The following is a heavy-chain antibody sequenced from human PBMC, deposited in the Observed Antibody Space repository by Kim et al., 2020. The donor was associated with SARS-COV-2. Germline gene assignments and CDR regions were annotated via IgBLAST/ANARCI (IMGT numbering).Heavy chain of an antibody. CDR1: GGSFSGYY. CDR3: ARVRSSGWYRAFDI. CDR2: INHSGST. Sequence: SETLSLTCAVYGGSFSGYYWSWIRQPPGKGLEWIGEINHSGSTNYNPSLKSRVTISVDTSKNQFSLKLSSVTAADTAVYYCARVRSSGWYRAFDIWGQGTMVTVSS. D-gene: IGHD6-19*01. J-gene: IGHJ3*02. V-gene: IGHV4-34*01.